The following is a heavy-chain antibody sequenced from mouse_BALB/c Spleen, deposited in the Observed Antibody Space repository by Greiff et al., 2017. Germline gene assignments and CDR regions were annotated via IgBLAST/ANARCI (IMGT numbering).Heavy chain of an antibody. CDR1: GYTFTSYV. V-gene: IGHV1-14*01. CDR2: INPYNDGT. D-gene: IGHD2-14*01. CDR3: ARRGYRYDGGGYAMDY. J-gene: IGHJ4*01. Sequence: VQLKESGPELVKPGASVKMSCKASGYTFTSYVMHWVKQKPGQGLEWIGYINPYNDGTKYNEKFKGKATLTSDKSSSTAYMELSSLTSEDSAVYYCARRGYRYDGGGYAMDYWGQGTSVTVSS.